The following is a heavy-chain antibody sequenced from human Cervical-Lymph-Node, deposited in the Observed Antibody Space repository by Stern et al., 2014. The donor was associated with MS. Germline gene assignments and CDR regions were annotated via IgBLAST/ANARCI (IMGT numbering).Heavy chain of an antibody. CDR1: QITFDDYG. CDR3: AKSYSSSWSGWIDS. Sequence: EVHLVESGGGLVQPGRSLRLSCSASQITFDDYGFHWVRQVPGKGLEWVAGIGWNNATKVYADSVKGRFTISRDNARDSLYLQMNNLTPDDTALYYCAKSYSSSWSGWIDSWGQGILVTVSS. V-gene: IGHV3-9*01. CDR2: IGWNNATK. D-gene: IGHD6-13*01. J-gene: IGHJ5*01.